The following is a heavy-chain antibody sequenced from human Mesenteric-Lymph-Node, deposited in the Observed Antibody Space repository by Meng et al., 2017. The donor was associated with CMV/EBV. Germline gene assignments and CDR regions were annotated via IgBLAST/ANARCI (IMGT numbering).Heavy chain of an antibody. CDR3: TRDGHYYDTSGHYQEY. Sequence: GESLKISCEASGFIVSSNYMSWVRQAPGKGLEWVSVLYAGGTTYYADPVKGRFTISRDNSKNTLHLQMNSLRAEDTAVYYCTRDGHYYDTSGHYQEYWGQGTLVTVSS. J-gene: IGHJ4*02. CDR2: LYAGGTT. V-gene: IGHV3-66*02. D-gene: IGHD3-22*01. CDR1: GFIVSSNY.